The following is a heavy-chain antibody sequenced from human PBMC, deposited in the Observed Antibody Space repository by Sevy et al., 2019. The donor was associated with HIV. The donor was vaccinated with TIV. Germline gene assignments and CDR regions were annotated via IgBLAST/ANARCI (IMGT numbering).Heavy chain of an antibody. J-gene: IGHJ6*03. V-gene: IGHV2-5*02. CDR3: AHSLLYGSGHTNGDYMDV. CDR2: IYWDDDK. Sequence: SGPTLVKPTQTLTLTCTFSGFSLSTSGVGVGWIRQPPGKALEWLALIYWDDDKRYSPSLKSRLTITKDTSKNQVVLTMTNMDPVETATYYCAHSLLYGSGHTNGDYMDVWGKGTTVTVSS. CDR1: GFSLSTSGVG. D-gene: IGHD3-10*01.